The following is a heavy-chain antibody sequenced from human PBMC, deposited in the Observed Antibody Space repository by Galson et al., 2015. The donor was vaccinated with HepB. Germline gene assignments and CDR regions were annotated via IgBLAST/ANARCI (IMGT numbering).Heavy chain of an antibody. D-gene: IGHD6-13*01. Sequence: QSGAEVKKPGESLKISCKGSGYGFTSYWIGWVRQMPGKGLEWMGIIYPGDSDTRYSPSFQGQVTISADKSISTAYLQWSSLKASDTAMYYCASSNRAADLHDAFDIWGQGTMVTVSS. CDR2: IYPGDSDT. CDR3: ASSNRAADLHDAFDI. CDR1: GYGFTSYW. V-gene: IGHV5-51*03. J-gene: IGHJ3*02.